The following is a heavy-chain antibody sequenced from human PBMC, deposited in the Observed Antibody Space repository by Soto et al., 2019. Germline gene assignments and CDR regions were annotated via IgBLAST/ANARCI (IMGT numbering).Heavy chain of an antibody. J-gene: IGHJ6*02. CDR3: ARDWSPGFFYDFWSGHHRGYYYYGMDV. Sequence: TGGSLRLSCAASVFTFSSYAMHWVRQAPGKGLEWVAVISYDGSNKYYADSVKGRFTISRDNSKNTLYLQMNSLRAEDTAVYYCARDWSPGFFYDFWSGHHRGYYYYGMDVWGQGTTVTVSS. CDR1: VFTFSSYA. V-gene: IGHV3-30-3*01. CDR2: ISYDGSNK. D-gene: IGHD3-3*01.